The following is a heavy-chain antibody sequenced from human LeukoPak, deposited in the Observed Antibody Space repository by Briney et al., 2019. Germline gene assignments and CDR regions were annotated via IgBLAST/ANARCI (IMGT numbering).Heavy chain of an antibody. Sequence: SVKVSCKASGGTFSSYAISWVRQAPGQGLEWMGGIIPIFGTANYAQKFQGRVTITADESTSTAYMELSSLRSEDTAVYYCARDRWSGYYTYYYYYGMDVWGQGTTVTVSS. D-gene: IGHD3-3*01. CDR3: ARDRWSGYYTYYYYYGMDV. CDR2: IIPIFGTA. J-gene: IGHJ6*02. V-gene: IGHV1-69*13. CDR1: GGTFSSYA.